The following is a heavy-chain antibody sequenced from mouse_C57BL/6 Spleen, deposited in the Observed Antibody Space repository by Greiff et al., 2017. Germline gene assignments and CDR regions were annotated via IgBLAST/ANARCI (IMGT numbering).Heavy chain of an antibody. CDR1: GYSITSGYY. CDR2: ISYDGSN. V-gene: IGHV3-6*01. D-gene: IGHD3-2*02. J-gene: IGHJ4*01. Sequence: EVKLMESGPGLVKPSQSLSLTCSVTGYSITSGYYWNWIRQFPGNKLEWMGYISYDGSNNYNPSLKNRISITRDTSKNQFFLKLNSVTTEDTATYNCASPDSSGYGYAMDYWGQGTSVTVSS. CDR3: ASPDSSGYGYAMDY.